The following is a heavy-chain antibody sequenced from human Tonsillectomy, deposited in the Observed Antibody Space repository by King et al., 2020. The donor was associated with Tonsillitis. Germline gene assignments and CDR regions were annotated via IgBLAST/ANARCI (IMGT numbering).Heavy chain of an antibody. CDR1: GGSISSDSYY. J-gene: IGHJ1*01. Sequence: QLQESGPGLVKPSQTLSLTCIVSGGSISSDSYYWSWIRQHPGKGLEWIGYIHYTGSTYYSPSLKSRMTISVDTSKSQFSLTLSSVTDADTAVYYCASATCSSTTCYRPEYFQDWGQGALVTVSS. V-gene: IGHV4-31*03. CDR2: IHYTGST. CDR3: ASATCSSTTCYRPEYFQD. D-gene: IGHD1-14*01.